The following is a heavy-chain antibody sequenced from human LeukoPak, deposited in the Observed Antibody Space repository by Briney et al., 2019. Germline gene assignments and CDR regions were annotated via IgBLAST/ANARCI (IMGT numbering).Heavy chain of an antibody. Sequence: GGYLRLSCAASGFTFSSYGMHWVRQAPGKGLEWVAVISYDGSNKYYADSVKGRFTISRDNSKNTLYLQMNSLRAEDTAVYYCAKGAILEPFDYWGQGTLVTVSS. CDR1: GFTFSSYG. CDR3: AKGAILEPFDY. D-gene: IGHD2-2*02. J-gene: IGHJ4*02. CDR2: ISYDGSNK. V-gene: IGHV3-30*18.